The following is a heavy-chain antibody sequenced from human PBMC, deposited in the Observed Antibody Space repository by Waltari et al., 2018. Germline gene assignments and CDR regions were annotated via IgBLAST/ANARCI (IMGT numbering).Heavy chain of an antibody. CDR2: IYYSGST. D-gene: IGHD2-15*01. V-gene: IGHV4-39*01. Sequence: QLQLQESGPGLVKPSETLSLTCTVSGGSISSSSYYWGWIRQPPGKGLEWIGCIYYSGSTYYSPSLKSRVTISVDSSKNQFSLKLSSVTAADTAVYYCARQSGGSGISSMSYWGQGTLVTVSS. J-gene: IGHJ4*02. CDR1: GGSISSSSYY. CDR3: ARQSGGSGISSMSY.